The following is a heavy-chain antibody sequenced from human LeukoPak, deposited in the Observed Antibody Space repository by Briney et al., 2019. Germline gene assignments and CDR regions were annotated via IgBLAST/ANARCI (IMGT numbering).Heavy chain of an antibody. CDR1: GFTFSSYG. CDR2: IWYGGSNK. V-gene: IGHV3-33*08. J-gene: IGHJ4*02. CDR3: ARERGYSYGYSDY. Sequence: GRSLSLSCAAFGFTFSSYGMHWVRQAPGKGLEWVAVIWYGGSNKYYADSVKGRFTISRDNAKNSLYLQMNSLRAEDTAVYYCARERGYSYGYSDYWGQGTLVTVSS. D-gene: IGHD5-18*01.